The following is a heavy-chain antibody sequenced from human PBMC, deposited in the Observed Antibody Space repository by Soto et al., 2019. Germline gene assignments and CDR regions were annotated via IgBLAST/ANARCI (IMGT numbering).Heavy chain of an antibody. CDR3: ARGDCSSTSCYILFDY. D-gene: IGHD2-2*02. Sequence: ASVKVSCKASGYTFTSYYMHWVRQAPGQGLEWMGIINPSGGSTSYAQKFRGRVTMTRDTSTSTVYMELSSLRSEDTAVYYCARGDCSSTSCYILFDYWGQGTLVTVSS. V-gene: IGHV1-46*01. CDR2: INPSGGST. J-gene: IGHJ4*02. CDR1: GYTFTSYY.